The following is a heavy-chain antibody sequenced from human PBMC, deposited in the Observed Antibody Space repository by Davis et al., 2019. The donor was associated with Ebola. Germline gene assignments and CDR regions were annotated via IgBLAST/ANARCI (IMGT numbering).Heavy chain of an antibody. Sequence: GESLKISCAASGFTFSSYAMSWVRQAPGKGLEWVSAISGSGGSTYYADSVKGRFTVSRANAKNSLYLQLNSLRAEDTAMYYCSRLRRAEAENYWGQGTLVTVSS. J-gene: IGHJ4*02. CDR2: ISGSGGST. CDR3: SRLRRAEAENY. D-gene: IGHD1-14*01. CDR1: GFTFSSYA. V-gene: IGHV3-23*01.